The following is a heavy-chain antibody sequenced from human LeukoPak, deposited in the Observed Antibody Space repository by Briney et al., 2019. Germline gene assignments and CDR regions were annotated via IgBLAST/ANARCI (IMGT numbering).Heavy chain of an antibody. V-gene: IGHV1-69*13. CDR2: IIPIFGTA. D-gene: IGHD1-26*01. CDR3: ARDHWEVGATTPWFDP. J-gene: IGHJ5*02. Sequence: SVKVSCKASGGTFSSYAISWVRQAPGQGLEWMGGIIPIFGTANYAQKFQGRVTITADESTSTAYMELSSLRSEDTAVYYCARDHWEVGATTPWFDPWGQGTPVTVSS. CDR1: GGTFSSYA.